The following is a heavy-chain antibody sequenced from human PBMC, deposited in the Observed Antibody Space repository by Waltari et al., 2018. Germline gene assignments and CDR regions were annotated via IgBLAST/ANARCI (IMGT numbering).Heavy chain of an antibody. D-gene: IGHD3-10*01. CDR1: GGSFSGYY. CDR3: ARFGGFSYYYYYGMDV. J-gene: IGHJ6*02. Sequence: QVQLQQWGAGLLKPSETLSLTCAVYGGSFSGYYWSWICQPPGKGLEWIGEINHSGSTNYNPSLKSRVTISVDTSKNQFSLKLSSVTAADTAVYYCARFGGFSYYYYYGMDVWGQGTTVTVSS. V-gene: IGHV4-34*01. CDR2: INHSGST.